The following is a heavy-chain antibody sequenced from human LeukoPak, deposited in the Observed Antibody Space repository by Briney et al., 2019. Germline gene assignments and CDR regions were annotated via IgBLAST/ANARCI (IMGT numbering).Heavy chain of an antibody. CDR1: GGTFSSYA. V-gene: IGHV1-69*13. CDR3: ARRDSHDAFDI. D-gene: IGHD2-15*01. CDR2: IIPIFGTA. J-gene: IGHJ3*02. Sequence: ASVKVSCKASGGTFSSYAISWVRQAPGQGLEWMGGIIPIFGTANYAQKFQGRVTITADESTGTAYMELSSLRSEDTAVYYCARRDSHDAFDIWGQGTMVTVSS.